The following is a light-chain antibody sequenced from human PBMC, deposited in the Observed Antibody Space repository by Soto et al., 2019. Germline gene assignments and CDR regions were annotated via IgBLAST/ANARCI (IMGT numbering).Light chain of an antibody. V-gene: IGLV2-14*01. J-gene: IGLJ1*01. CDR1: SSDFYGYNY. CDR2: EVT. Sequence: QSVLTQPASVSGSPGQSITISCTGTSSDFYGYNYVSWYQQLPGKAPKLLIYEVTSRPSGVSNRFSGSKSGNTASLTISGLLAEDEADYYCSSYTSGSTLYVFGTGTK. CDR3: SSYTSGSTLYV.